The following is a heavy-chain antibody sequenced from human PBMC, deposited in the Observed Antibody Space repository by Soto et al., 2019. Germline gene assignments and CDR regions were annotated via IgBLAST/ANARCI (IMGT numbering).Heavy chain of an antibody. CDR3: ARGIAAAGEQY. V-gene: IGHV1-2*04. CDR2: INPNSGGT. J-gene: IGHJ4*02. D-gene: IGHD6-13*01. Sequence: ASVKFSCKASGYTFTDYYMHWVRQAPGQGLEWMGWINPNSGGTNYAQKFQGWVTMTRDTSISTAYMELSRLRSDDTAVYYCARGIAAAGEQYWGQGTLVTVSS. CDR1: GYTFTDYY.